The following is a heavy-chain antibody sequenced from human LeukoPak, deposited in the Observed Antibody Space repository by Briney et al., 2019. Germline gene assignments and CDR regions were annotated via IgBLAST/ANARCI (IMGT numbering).Heavy chain of an antibody. Sequence: GGSLRLSCAASGFTFSSYGMHWVRQAPGKGLEWVAFIRYDGSNKYYADSVKGRFTISRDNSKNTLYLQMNSLRAEDTAVYYCAKDYDILTGYSYFDYWGQGTLVTVSS. CDR1: GFTFSSYG. V-gene: IGHV3-30*02. CDR2: IRYDGSNK. J-gene: IGHJ4*02. CDR3: AKDYDILTGYSYFDY. D-gene: IGHD3-9*01.